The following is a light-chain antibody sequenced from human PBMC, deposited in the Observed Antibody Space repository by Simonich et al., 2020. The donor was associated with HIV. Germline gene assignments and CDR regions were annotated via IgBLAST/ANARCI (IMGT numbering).Light chain of an antibody. CDR1: QSVSSN. CDR3: QQYNNWPPMT. J-gene: IGKJ4*01. CDR2: GAS. Sequence: EIVMTQSPATLSVSPGERATLPCRASQSVSSNLAWYQQKPGQEPRLLIYGASTRATGIPARFSGSGSGTEFSLTISSLQSEDFAVYYCQQYNNWPPMTFGGGTKVEIK. V-gene: IGKV3-15*01.